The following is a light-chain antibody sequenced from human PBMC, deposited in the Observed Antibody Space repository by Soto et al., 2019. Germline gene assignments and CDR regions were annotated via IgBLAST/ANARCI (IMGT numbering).Light chain of an antibody. J-gene: IGLJ2*01. CDR1: SSDVGSYNL. CDR2: EGS. Sequence: QSDLTQPASVSGSPGQSITISCTGTSSDVGSYNLVSWYQQHPGKAPKLMIYEGSKRPSGVSNRFSGSKSGNTASLTISGLQAEDEADYYCCSYAGSSTIVVFGGGTKLTVL. V-gene: IGLV2-23*01. CDR3: CSYAGSSTIVV.